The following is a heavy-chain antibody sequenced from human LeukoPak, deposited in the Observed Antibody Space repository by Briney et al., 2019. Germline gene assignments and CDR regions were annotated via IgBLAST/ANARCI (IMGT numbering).Heavy chain of an antibody. CDR2: IIPMFGTA. CDR1: GGTFSSYG. J-gene: IGHJ6*02. V-gene: IGHV1-69*13. D-gene: IGHD5-12*01. Sequence: SVKVSCKASGGTFSSYGITWVRQAPGQGPEWMGGIIPMFGTANYAQKFQGRVTITSDDSTSTAYMELSSLRSEDTAVYYCARESQRYAAVWGQGTTVTVSS. CDR3: ARESQRYAAV.